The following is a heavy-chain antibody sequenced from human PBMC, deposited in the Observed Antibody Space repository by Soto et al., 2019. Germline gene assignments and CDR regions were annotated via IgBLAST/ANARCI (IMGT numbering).Heavy chain of an antibody. D-gene: IGHD6-13*01. J-gene: IGHJ4*02. V-gene: IGHV4-59*08. CDR1: GYSISGSY. CDR3: ARGSTGYSSSWYRY. Sequence: PSETLSLACTVSGYSISGSYWSWIRQPPGKGLEWIGYIYYSGSTNYNPSLQSRVTISVDTSKNQFSLKLSSVTAADTAVYYCARGSTGYSSSWYRYWGQGTLVTVS. CDR2: IYYSGST.